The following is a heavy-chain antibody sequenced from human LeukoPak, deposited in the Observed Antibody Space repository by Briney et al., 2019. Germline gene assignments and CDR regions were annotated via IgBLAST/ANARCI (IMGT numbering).Heavy chain of an antibody. D-gene: IGHD1-20*01. CDR3: ARVLTGTTGGGVFDY. J-gene: IGHJ4*02. CDR1: GFDFGGYA. CDR2: IVYDESNE. Sequence: GGSLRLSCTTSGFDFGGYAMHWVRQAPGKGLQWVALIVYDESNEYYADSVKGRFTISRDNSKNMLYLQMNSLRAEDTAVYYCARVLTGTTGGGVFDYWGQGTLVTVSS. V-gene: IGHV3-30-3*01.